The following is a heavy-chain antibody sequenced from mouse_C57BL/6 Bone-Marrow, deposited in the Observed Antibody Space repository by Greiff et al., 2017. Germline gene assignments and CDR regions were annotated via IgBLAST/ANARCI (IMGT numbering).Heavy chain of an antibody. Sequence: EVKLQESGAELVRPGASVKLSCTASGFNIKDDYIHWVKQRPEQGLEWIGWIDPEIGDTESASKFQGKATITSDTSSTTAYLQLSSLTSEDTAVYYCSSFDGNYFDFWGQGTPLTVAS. V-gene: IGHV14-4*01. D-gene: IGHD2-3*01. J-gene: IGHJ2*01. CDR3: SSFDGNYFDF. CDR1: GFNIKDDY. CDR2: IDPEIGDT.